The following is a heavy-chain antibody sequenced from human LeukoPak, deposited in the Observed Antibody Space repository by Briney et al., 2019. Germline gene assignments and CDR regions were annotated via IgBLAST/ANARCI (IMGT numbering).Heavy chain of an antibody. J-gene: IGHJ4*02. Sequence: GGSLKISCKGSGYSFTTYRIGWVRQMPGKGLEWMGVVSPGDSDTRYSPSFQGQVTISADKSISTAYLRWSSLKASDTAMYYCARHLDDSSGYYYRTMYYFDYWGQGTLVTVSS. CDR3: ARHLDDSSGYYYRTMYYFDY. D-gene: IGHD3-22*01. V-gene: IGHV5-51*01. CDR1: GYSFTTYR. CDR2: VSPGDSDT.